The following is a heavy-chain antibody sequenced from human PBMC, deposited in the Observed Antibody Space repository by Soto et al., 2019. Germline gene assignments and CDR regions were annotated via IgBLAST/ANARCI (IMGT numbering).Heavy chain of an antibody. D-gene: IGHD5-12*01. V-gene: IGHV3-11*01. CDR3: ARENSGYDLNWFDP. J-gene: IGHJ5*02. Sequence: GGSLRLSCAASGFTFSDYYMSWIRQAPGKGLEWVSYISSSGSTIYYADSVKGRFTISRDNAKNSLYLQMNSLRAEDTAVYYCARENSGYDLNWFDPWGQGTLVTVSS. CDR1: GFTFSDYY. CDR2: ISSSGSTI.